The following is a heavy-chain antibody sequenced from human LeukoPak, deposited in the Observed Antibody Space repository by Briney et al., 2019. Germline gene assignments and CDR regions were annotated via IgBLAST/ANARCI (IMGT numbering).Heavy chain of an antibody. CDR3: ARAESSNWDAKYFFDY. J-gene: IGHJ4*02. CDR1: GYTFTGYY. V-gene: IGHV1-2*06. Sequence: ASEKVSCKASGYTFTGYYMHWVRQAPGQGLEWMGRINPNSGGTNYAQRFQGRVTMTRDTSISTAYMELSRLRSDDTAVYYCARAESSNWDAKYFFDYWGQGTLVTVSS. CDR2: INPNSGGT. D-gene: IGHD4-11*01.